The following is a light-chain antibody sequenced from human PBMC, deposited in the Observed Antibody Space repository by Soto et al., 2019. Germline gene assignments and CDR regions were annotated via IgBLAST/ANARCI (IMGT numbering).Light chain of an antibody. J-gene: IGKJ4*01. CDR1: QSVSSY. CDR3: QQRSNWTLT. CDR2: DAS. V-gene: IGKV3-11*01. Sequence: EIVLPQSPATLSLSPGESATLYCRASQSVSSYLAWYPKNTGQDPRIIIYDASNRATGIPARFSGIVSGTDFTLTISSLETEELAVYEGQQRSNWTLTGGGWTQGEIK.